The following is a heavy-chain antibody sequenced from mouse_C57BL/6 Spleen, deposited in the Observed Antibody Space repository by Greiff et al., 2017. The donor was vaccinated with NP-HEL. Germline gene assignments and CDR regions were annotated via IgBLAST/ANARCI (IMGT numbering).Heavy chain of an antibody. J-gene: IGHJ3*01. D-gene: IGHD2-4*01. Sequence: DVKLQESGPGLVKPSQSLSLTCSVTGYSITSGYYWNWIRQFPGNKLEWMGYISYDGSNNYNPSLKNRISITRDTSKNQFFLKLNSVTTEDTATYYCAREDDYDRAGFAYWGQGTLVTVSA. CDR3: AREDDYDRAGFAY. CDR2: ISYDGSN. V-gene: IGHV3-6*01. CDR1: GYSITSGYY.